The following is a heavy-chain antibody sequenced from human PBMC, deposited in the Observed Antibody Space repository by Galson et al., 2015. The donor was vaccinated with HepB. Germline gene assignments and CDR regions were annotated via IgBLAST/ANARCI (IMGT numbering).Heavy chain of an antibody. V-gene: IGHV3-23*01. J-gene: IGHJ4*02. D-gene: IGHD3-9*01. CDR2: ISTSGADT. Sequence: SLRLSCAVSGLSFDIHAMNWVRLAPGKGLQWVSTISTSGADTYYTDSVKGWFTISRVNSKNMLYLQMNTLRVEDTAIYYCAKDADILTGYPYYFDYWGQGTLVSVSS. CDR3: AKDADILTGYPYYFDY. CDR1: GLSFDIHA.